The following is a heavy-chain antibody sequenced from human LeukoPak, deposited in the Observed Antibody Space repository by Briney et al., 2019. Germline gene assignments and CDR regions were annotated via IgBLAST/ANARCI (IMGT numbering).Heavy chain of an antibody. CDR1: GGSFSVYY. V-gene: IGHV4-34*01. J-gene: IGHJ4*02. D-gene: IGHD2-15*01. CDR3: ARAGYCSGGSCYSIPDY. Sequence: SETLSPTCAVYGGSFSVYYWSWIRQPPGKGLEWIGEINHSGSTNYNPSLKSRVTISVDTSKNQFSLKLSSVTAADTAVYYCARAGYCSGGSCYSIPDYWGQGTLVTVSS. CDR2: INHSGST.